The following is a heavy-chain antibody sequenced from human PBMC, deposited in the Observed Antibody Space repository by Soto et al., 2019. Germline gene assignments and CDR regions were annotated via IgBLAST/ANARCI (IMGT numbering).Heavy chain of an antibody. D-gene: IGHD3-22*01. CDR2: IYPGDSDT. Sequence: GESLKISCKGSGYSFTSYWIGWVRQMPGKGLEWMGIIYPGDSDTRYSPSFQGQVTISADKSISTAYLQWSSLKASDTAMYYCERGQNGYYYHSSGYYYFDYWGQGTLVTVSS. CDR3: ERGQNGYYYHSSGYYYFDY. J-gene: IGHJ4*02. CDR1: GYSFTSYW. V-gene: IGHV5-51*01.